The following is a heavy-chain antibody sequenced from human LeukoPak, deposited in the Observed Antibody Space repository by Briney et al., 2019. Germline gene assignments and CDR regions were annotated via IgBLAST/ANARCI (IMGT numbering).Heavy chain of an antibody. D-gene: IGHD3-16*02. V-gene: IGHV1-2*02. Sequence: ASVKVSCKASGYTFTGYFMHWMRQAPGQGLEWMGWINPNSGGTYYAQKFRGRVTMTRDTSISTTYMELSGLKSDDTAVYYCSCVGGIIYWGQGTLVTVSS. CDR1: GYTFTGYF. CDR2: INPNSGGT. CDR3: SCVGGIIY. J-gene: IGHJ4*02.